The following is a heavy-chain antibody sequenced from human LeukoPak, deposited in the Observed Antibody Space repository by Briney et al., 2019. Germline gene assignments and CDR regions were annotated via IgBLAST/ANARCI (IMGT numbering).Heavy chain of an antibody. CDR3: AREEGLLLWFGEFPYFDY. J-gene: IGHJ4*02. V-gene: IGHV6-1*01. D-gene: IGHD3-10*01. CDR2: TYYRSKWYN. CDR1: GDIVSSNSAA. Sequence: SQTLSLTCAISGDIVSSNSAAWNWIRQSPSRGLEWLGRTYYRSKWYNDYAVSVKSRITINPDTSKNQFSLQLNSVTPEDTAVYYCAREEGLLLWFGEFPYFDYWGQGTLVTVSS.